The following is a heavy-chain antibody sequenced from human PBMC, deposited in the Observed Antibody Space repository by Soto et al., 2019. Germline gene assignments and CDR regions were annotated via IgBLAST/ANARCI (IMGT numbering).Heavy chain of an antibody. V-gene: IGHV4-59*08. CDR2: IYYSGST. CDR1: GCSIRNYD. J-gene: IGHJ4*02. D-gene: IGHD4-17*01. Sequence: SETQSLTCTFSGCSIRNYDWSWIRQPPGKGLEWIGYIYYSGSTNYDPSLKSRVTISVDTSKNQFSLKLSSVTAEDTAVYYCARHDFGDSDYWGQGTLVTVSS. CDR3: ARHDFGDSDY.